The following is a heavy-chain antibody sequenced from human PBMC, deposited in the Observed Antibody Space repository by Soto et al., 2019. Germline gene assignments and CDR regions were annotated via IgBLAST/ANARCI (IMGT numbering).Heavy chain of an antibody. Sequence: GESVKMSCNASGFSLNTYWIAGVRQMPGKDLEWMGAILPGDSDTKYSPPFEGQVTISADRSTSTAYVQWDSLRASDSARYYCARQGAPYSGSGYYYEMDVWGPGTTVTVSS. J-gene: IGHJ6*02. CDR3: ARQGAPYSGSGYYYEMDV. CDR2: ILPGDSDT. CDR1: GFSLNTYW. D-gene: IGHD5-18*01. V-gene: IGHV5-51*01.